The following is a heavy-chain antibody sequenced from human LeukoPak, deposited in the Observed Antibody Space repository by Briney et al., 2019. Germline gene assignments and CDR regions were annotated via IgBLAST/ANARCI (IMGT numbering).Heavy chain of an antibody. D-gene: IGHD4-17*01. V-gene: IGHV4-30-4*01. Sequence: SQTLSLTCTVSGGSISSGDYYWSWIRQPPGKGLEWIGYIYYSGSTCYNPSLKSRVTISVDTSKNQFSLKLSSVTAADTAVYYCARIPTVTSHFDFDYWGQGTLVTVSS. J-gene: IGHJ4*02. CDR1: GGSISSGDYY. CDR2: IYYSGST. CDR3: ARIPTVTSHFDFDY.